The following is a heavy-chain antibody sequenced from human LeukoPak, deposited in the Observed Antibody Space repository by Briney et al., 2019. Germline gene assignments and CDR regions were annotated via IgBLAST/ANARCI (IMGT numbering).Heavy chain of an antibody. CDR1: GGSISSGNYF. V-gene: IGHV4-61*02. Sequence: SETLSLTCTVSGGSISSGNYFWSWIRQPAGKGLEWIGRIYTSGSTNYNPSLKSRVTISVDTSKNQFSLKLSSVTAADTAVYYCARQSTIFGVVKDTDAFDIWGQGTMVTVSS. D-gene: IGHD3-3*01. CDR3: ARQSTIFGVVKDTDAFDI. J-gene: IGHJ3*02. CDR2: IYTSGST.